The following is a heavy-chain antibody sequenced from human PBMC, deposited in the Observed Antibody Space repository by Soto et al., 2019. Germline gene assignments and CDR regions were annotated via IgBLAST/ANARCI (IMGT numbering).Heavy chain of an antibody. J-gene: IGHJ4*02. CDR3: ARSKSGVTGEDYFDY. CDR1: GGSISRYY. D-gene: IGHD2-21*02. V-gene: IGHV4-59*08. Sequence: SETLSLTCTVSGGSISRYYWSWIRQPPGKGLEWIGYIYYSGSTNYNPSLKSRVTISVDTSKNQFSLKLSSVTAADTAVYYCARSKSGVTGEDYFDYWGQGTLVTVSS. CDR2: IYYSGST.